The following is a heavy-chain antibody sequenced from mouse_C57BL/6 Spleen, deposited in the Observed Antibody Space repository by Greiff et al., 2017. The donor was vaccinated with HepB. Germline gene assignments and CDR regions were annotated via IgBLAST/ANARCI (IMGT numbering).Heavy chain of an antibody. D-gene: IGHD1-1*01. CDR2: IYPGDGDT. CDR3: AREGLRATVVNAMDY. V-gene: IGHV1-80*01. CDR1: GYAFSSYW. J-gene: IGHJ4*01. Sequence: VQLQQSGAELVKPGASVKISCKASGYAFSSYWMNWVKQRPGKGLEWIGQIYPGDGDTNYNGKFKGKATLTADKSSSTAYMQLSSLTSEDSAVYFCAREGLRATVVNAMDYWGQGTSVTVSS.